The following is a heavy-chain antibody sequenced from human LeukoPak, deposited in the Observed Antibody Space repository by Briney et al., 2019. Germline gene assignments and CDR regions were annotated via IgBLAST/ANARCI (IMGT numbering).Heavy chain of an antibody. D-gene: IGHD2-2*01. Sequence: KPSETLSLTCTVSGGSISSSSYYWGWIRQPPGKGLEWIGSIYYSGSTYYNPSLKSRVTISVDTSKNQFSLKLSSVTAADTAVYYCARQDLIPVVVVPAAMSYWGQGTLVTVSS. CDR3: ARQDLIPVVVVPAAMSY. CDR1: GGSISSSSYY. V-gene: IGHV4-39*01. J-gene: IGHJ4*02. CDR2: IYYSGST.